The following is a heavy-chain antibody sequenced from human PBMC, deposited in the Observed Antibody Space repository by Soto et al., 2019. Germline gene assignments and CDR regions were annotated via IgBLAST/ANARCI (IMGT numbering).Heavy chain of an antibody. J-gene: IGHJ3*01. CDR1: GGSVSSGNYF. CDR2: IYYNGDT. CDR3: ARRLIDNYNPGHAFDF. V-gene: IGHV4-39*01. D-gene: IGHD4-4*01. Sequence: QLQLQESGPGLVKPAETLSLKCAVSGGSVSSGNYFWGWIRQPPGKGLEWIGNIYYNGDTYYSPSLRSPVTMSVDTAQNQFSLRLTSVTAADTAVYYCARRLIDNYNPGHAFDFWGQGTLVTVSS.